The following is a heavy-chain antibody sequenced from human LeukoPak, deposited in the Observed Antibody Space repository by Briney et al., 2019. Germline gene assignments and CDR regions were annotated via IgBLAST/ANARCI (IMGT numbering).Heavy chain of an antibody. Sequence: GESLKISCKGSGYSFTSYWIGWVRQMPGKGLEWMGITYPGDSDTRYSPSFQGQVTISADKSISTAYLQWSSLKASDTAMYYCARRYHYDPDAFDIWGQGTMVTVSS. CDR1: GYSFTSYW. CDR3: ARRYHYDPDAFDI. V-gene: IGHV5-51*01. CDR2: TYPGDSDT. J-gene: IGHJ3*02. D-gene: IGHD3-22*01.